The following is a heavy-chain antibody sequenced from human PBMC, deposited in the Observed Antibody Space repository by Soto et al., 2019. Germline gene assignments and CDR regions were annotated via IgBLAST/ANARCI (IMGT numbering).Heavy chain of an antibody. D-gene: IGHD2-2*02. J-gene: IGHJ4*02. CDR2: ISAYNGNT. V-gene: IGHV1-18*01. Sequence: ASVKVSCKASGYTFTSYGISGVRQAPGQGLEWMGWISAYNGNTNYAQKLQGRVTMTTDTSTSTAYMELRSLRSDDTAVYYCARLGIVVVPAAIPNLDYWGQGTLVSVSS. CDR3: ARLGIVVVPAAIPNLDY. CDR1: GYTFTSYG.